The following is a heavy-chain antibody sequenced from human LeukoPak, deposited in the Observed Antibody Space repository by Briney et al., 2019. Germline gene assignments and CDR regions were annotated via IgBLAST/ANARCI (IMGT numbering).Heavy chain of an antibody. D-gene: IGHD3-10*01. V-gene: IGHV1-18*01. CDR3: AKDLSGVTQVTYYYGMDV. CDR1: GYTFTSYG. CDR2: ISAYNGNT. J-gene: IGHJ6*02. Sequence: GASVKVSCKASGYTFTSYGISWVRQAPGQGLEWMGWISAYNGNTNYAQKLQGRVTMTTDTSTSTAYMELRSLRSDDTAVYYCAKDLSGVTQVTYYYGMDVWGQGTTVTVSS.